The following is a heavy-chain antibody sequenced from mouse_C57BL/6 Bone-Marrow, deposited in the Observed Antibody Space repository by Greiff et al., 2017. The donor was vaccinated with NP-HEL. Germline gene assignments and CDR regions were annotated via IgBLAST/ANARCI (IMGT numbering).Heavy chain of an antibody. D-gene: IGHD1-3*01. V-gene: IGHV2-9*01. Sequence: QVQLQQSGPGLVAPSQSLSITCTVSGFSLTSYGVDWVRQPPGKGLEWMGVIWGGGSTNCNSALMSRLSISKANPKSQVFLKMNSLQTYDTTIYYCAAHENYAMDYWGQGTSVTVSS. CDR2: IWGGGST. CDR1: GFSLTSYG. CDR3: AAHENYAMDY. J-gene: IGHJ4*01.